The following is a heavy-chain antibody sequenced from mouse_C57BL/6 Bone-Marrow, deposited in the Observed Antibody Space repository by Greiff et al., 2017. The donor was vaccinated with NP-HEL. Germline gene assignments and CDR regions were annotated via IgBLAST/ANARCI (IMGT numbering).Heavy chain of an antibody. Sequence: EVQLLQSGAELVRPGASVKLSCTASGFTITDYYMHWVKQRPEQGLEWIGRIDPADGDTEYTPKFQGKATMTADTSSNTAYMQLSSLTSEYTAVYYGTKGDYGSEAFAYWGQGTLVTVSA. CDR1: GFTITDYY. D-gene: IGHD2-1*01. CDR3: TKGDYGSEAFAY. V-gene: IGHV14-1*01. J-gene: IGHJ3*01. CDR2: IDPADGDT.